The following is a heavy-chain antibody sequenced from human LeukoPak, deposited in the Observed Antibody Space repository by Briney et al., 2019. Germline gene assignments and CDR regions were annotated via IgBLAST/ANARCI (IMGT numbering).Heavy chain of an antibody. Sequence: ASVKVSCKASGGTFSSYAISWVRQAPGQGLEWMGGIIPIFGAANYAQKFQGRVTITADESTSTAYMELSSLRSEDTAVYYCARVGPYSSRTYYFDYWGQGTLVTVSS. CDR3: ARVGPYSSRTYYFDY. CDR2: IIPIFGAA. CDR1: GGTFSSYA. V-gene: IGHV1-69*13. D-gene: IGHD6-13*01. J-gene: IGHJ4*02.